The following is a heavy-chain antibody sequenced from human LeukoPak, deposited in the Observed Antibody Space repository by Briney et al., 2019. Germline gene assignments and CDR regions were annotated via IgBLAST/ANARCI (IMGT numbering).Heavy chain of an antibody. J-gene: IGHJ6*03. Sequence: GGSLRLSCAASGFTFSSYWMSWVRQAPGKGLEWVATIKQDGSEKYYVDSVKGRFTISRDNAKNSLYLQMNSLRAEDTAVYYCARLMFDSITFFHYYFYMDVWGKGTTVTVSS. CDR3: ARLMFDSITFFHYYFYMDV. CDR1: GFTFSSYW. CDR2: IKQDGSEK. D-gene: IGHD3-16*01. V-gene: IGHV3-7*01.